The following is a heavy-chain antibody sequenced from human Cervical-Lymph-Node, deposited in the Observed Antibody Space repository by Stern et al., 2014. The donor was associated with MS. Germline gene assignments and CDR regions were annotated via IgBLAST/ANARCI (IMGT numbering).Heavy chain of an antibody. CDR1: GYTFTNNW. CDR2: IYPDDSDI. Sequence: VQLLQSGAEVKKPGESLKISCKGSGYTFTNNWIAWVRQMPGKGLEWMGIIYPDDSDIRYSPSLHRRVTISADKPISPASLQGSSLKAADSAVYYWARPPPRRKWDDPNYGMDVWGQGTTVTVSS. V-gene: IGHV5-51*04. J-gene: IGHJ6*02. D-gene: IGHD1-1*01. CDR3: ARPPPRRKWDDPNYGMDV.